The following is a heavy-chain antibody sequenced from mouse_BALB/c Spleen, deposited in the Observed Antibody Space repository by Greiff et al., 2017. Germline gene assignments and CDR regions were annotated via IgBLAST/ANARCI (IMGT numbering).Heavy chain of an antibody. D-gene: IGHD1-1*01. V-gene: IGHV1-69*02. CDR1: GYTFTSYW. CDR2: IDPSDSET. Sequence: QVQLQQPGAELVKPGAPVKLSCKASGYTFTSYWMNWVKQRPGRGLEWIGRIDPSDSETHYNQKFKDKATLTVDKSSSTAYIQLSSLTSEDSAVYYCARGYYGYWYFDVWGAGTTVTVSS. J-gene: IGHJ1*01. CDR3: ARGYYGYWYFDV.